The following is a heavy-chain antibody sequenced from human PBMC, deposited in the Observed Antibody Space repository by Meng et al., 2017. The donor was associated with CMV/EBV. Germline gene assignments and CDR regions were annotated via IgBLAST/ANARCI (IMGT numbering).Heavy chain of an antibody. D-gene: IGHD2-15*01. CDR3: AKDFRYCSGGSCQPI. CDR2: ISYDGSNK. V-gene: IGHV3-30*18. CDR1: GFTLSGYC. J-gene: IGHJ4*02. Sequence: SGFTLSGYCMHGVRQAPGKGLEWVAVISYDGSNKYYADSVKGRFTISRDNSKNTLYLQMNSLRAEDTAVYYCAKDFRYCSGGSCQPIWGQGTLVTVSS.